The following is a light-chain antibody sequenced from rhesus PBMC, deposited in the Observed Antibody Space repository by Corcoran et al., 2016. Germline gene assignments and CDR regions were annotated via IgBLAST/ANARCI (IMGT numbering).Light chain of an antibody. CDR3: QQSYNLWP. V-gene: IGKV3-24*04. CDR1: QNIGKS. Sequence: EIVVTQSPATLSLSPGERVTLSCRARQNIGKSLAWYQHKPGQAPRLLIYGASSRATGIPDRFSGSGSGTDFTLTVSRLEPEDVGVYYCQQSYNLWPFGQGTKVEIK. CDR2: GAS. J-gene: IGKJ1*01.